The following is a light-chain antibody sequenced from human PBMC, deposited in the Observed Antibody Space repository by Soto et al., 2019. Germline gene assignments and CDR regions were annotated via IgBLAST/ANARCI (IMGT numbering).Light chain of an antibody. CDR2: DVT. CDR3: CSYGGGSTPLS. Sequence: QSALTQPRSVSGSPGQSVTISCTGTRRDVGGYNYVSWYQQHPGQAPKLMIYDVTERPSGVPDRFSGSKSGNTASLSIYGLQAEDETDYSCCSYGGGSTPLSLGGGTKLTVL. J-gene: IGLJ2*01. V-gene: IGLV2-11*01. CDR1: RRDVGGYNY.